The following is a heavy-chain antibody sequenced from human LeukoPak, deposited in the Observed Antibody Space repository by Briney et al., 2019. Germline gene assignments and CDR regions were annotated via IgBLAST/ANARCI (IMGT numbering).Heavy chain of an antibody. J-gene: IGHJ3*02. CDR2: FYPGDSDT. D-gene: IGHD1-26*01. Sequence: GESLKISCKGSGYSFTNQWIGWVRQMPGKGLEWIGIFYPGDSDTRYSPSFQGQVTISADKSISTAYLHWSSLKASDTAMYYCATDTSVNYYLSAFDIWGQGTMVTVSS. CDR1: GYSFTNQW. V-gene: IGHV5-51*01. CDR3: ATDTSVNYYLSAFDI.